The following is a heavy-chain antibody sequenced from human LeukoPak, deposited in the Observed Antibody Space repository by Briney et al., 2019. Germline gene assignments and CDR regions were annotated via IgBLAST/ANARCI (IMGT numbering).Heavy chain of an antibody. CDR1: GLAFSAYE. D-gene: IGHD2-15*01. CDR2: ISTDGYTT. V-gene: IGHV3-74*01. J-gene: IGHJ4*02. CDR3: VVGGGPGY. Sequence: GGSLRLSCAASGLAFSAYEMHWVRQAPRKGLVWVSRISTDGYTTDYADFVQGRFTASRDNTKNTWSLEMNSLRAEDTAVYYCVVGGGPGYWGQGTLVTVSS.